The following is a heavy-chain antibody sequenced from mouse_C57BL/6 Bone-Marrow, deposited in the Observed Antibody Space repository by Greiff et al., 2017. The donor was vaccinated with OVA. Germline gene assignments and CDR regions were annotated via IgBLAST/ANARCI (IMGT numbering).Heavy chain of an antibody. CDR1: GYSFTDYN. CDR3: APSYYGSSYRLHWYFDV. V-gene: IGHV1-39*01. CDR2: INPNYGTT. J-gene: IGHJ1*03. D-gene: IGHD1-1*01. Sequence: VQLQQSGPELVKPGASVKISCKASGYSFTDYNMNWVKQSNGKSLEWIGVINPNYGTTSYNQKFKGKATLTVDQSSSTAYMQLNSLTSEDSAVYYCAPSYYGSSYRLHWYFDVWGRGTTVTVSS.